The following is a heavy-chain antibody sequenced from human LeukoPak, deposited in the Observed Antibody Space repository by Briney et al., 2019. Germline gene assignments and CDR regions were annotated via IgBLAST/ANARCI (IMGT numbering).Heavy chain of an antibody. CDR1: GGSFSGYY. CDR2: INHSGST. Sequence: LETLSLTCAVSGGSFSGYYCRWIRQPPGKGLEWIGEINHSGSTNYNPPLKSRVTISVDTSKNQFSLKLSSVTAADTAVYYCTFVEYGDYSDYWGQGTLVTVSS. J-gene: IGHJ4*02. V-gene: IGHV4-34*01. D-gene: IGHD4-17*01. CDR3: TFVEYGDYSDY.